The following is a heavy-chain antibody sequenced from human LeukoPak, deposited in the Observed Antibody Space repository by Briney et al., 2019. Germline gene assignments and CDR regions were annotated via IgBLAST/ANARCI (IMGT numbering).Heavy chain of an antibody. D-gene: IGHD3-22*01. Sequence: SETLSLTCTVSGGSVSSGSYYWSWIRQPPGKGLEWIGYIYYSGSTNYNPSLKSRVTISVDTSKNQFSLKLSSVTAADTAVYYCKVTYYYDSSGYYYGNAFDIWGQGTMVTVPS. CDR1: GGSVSSGSYY. CDR2: IYYSGST. CDR3: KVTYYYDSSGYYYGNAFDI. V-gene: IGHV4-61*01. J-gene: IGHJ3*02.